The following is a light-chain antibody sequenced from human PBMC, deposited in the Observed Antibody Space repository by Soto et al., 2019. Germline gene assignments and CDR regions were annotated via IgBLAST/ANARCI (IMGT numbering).Light chain of an antibody. V-gene: IGLV1-40*01. CDR1: SSNIGAGYD. CDR3: QSYDSSLSGSV. J-gene: IGLJ2*01. CDR2: GNN. Sequence: QSVLTQPPSVSGAPGQRVTISCTGSSSNIGAGYDVHWYRQLPGTAPKLLIYGNNNRPSGVPDRFSGSKSGTSASLAITGLRAEDEADYYCQSYDSSLSGSVFGGGTKLTVL.